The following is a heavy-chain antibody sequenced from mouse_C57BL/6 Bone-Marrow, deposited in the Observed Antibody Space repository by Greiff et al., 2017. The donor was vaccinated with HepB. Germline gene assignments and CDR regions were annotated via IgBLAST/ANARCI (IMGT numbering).Heavy chain of an antibody. V-gene: IGHV5-17*01. CDR3: AKLYAMDY. CDR1: GFTFSDYG. J-gene: IGHJ4*01. Sequence: EVMLVESGGGLVKPGGSLKLSCAASGFTFSDYGMHWIRQAPEKGLEWVAYISSGSSTIYYADTVKGRFTISRDNAKNTLFLQMTSLRSEDTAMYYCAKLYAMDYWGQGTSVTVSS. CDR2: ISSGSSTI.